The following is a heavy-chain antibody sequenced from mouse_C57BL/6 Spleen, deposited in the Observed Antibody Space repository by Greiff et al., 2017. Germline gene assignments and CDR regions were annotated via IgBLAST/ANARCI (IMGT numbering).Heavy chain of an antibody. V-gene: IGHV5-16*01. J-gene: IGHJ2*01. CDR1: GFTFSDYY. CDR3: ARGRTGRDGGYSFDY. CDR2: INYDGSST. Sequence: EVNVVESEGGLVQPGSSMKLSCTASGFTFSDYYMAWVRQVPEKGLEWVANINYDGSSTYYLDSLKSRFIISRDNAKNILYLQMSSLKSEDTATYYCARGRTGRDGGYSFDYWGQGTTLTVSS.